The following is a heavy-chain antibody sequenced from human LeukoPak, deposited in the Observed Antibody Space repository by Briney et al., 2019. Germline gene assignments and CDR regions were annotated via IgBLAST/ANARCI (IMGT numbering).Heavy chain of an antibody. Sequence: SQTLSLTCAVSGGSISSGGNSWNWIRQPPGKGLEWIGYIYHNGNTYYNPSLKSRVTISVERSKNQFSLKLSSVTAADTAVYYCARGYNVGSFDYWGQGTLVTVSS. J-gene: IGHJ4*02. V-gene: IGHV4-30-2*01. D-gene: IGHD5-24*01. CDR3: ARGYNVGSFDY. CDR2: IYHNGNT. CDR1: GGSISSGGNS.